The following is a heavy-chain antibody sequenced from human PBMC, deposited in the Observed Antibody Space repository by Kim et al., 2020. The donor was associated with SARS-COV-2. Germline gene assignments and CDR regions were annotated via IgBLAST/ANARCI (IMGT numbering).Heavy chain of an antibody. CDR3: ARADMQWLVHLDP. Sequence: ARRFQGGVTMTRDTSTSTVYMELSSLRSEDTAVYYCARADMQWLVHLDPWGQGTLVTVSS. D-gene: IGHD6-19*01. J-gene: IGHJ5*02. V-gene: IGHV1-46*01.